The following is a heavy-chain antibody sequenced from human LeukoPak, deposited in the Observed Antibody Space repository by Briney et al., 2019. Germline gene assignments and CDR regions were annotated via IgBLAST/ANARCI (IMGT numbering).Heavy chain of an antibody. D-gene: IGHD1-7*01. Sequence: GGSLRLSCAASGFTFDNYAMNWVRQAPGKGLEWVSGVSSSGGNTYYADSVKGRFTISRDNFKNTQYLQMNSLRAEDAAVYYCAKGDWNYGDFDYWGQGTLVTVSS. V-gene: IGHV3-23*01. CDR1: GFTFDNYA. J-gene: IGHJ4*02. CDR3: AKGDWNYGDFDY. CDR2: VSSSGGNT.